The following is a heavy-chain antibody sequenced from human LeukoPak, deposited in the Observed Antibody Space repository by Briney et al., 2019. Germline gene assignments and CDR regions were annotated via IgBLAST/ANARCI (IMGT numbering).Heavy chain of an antibody. D-gene: IGHD6-19*01. Sequence: GGSLRLSCAAPGFTFSSYAMSWVRQAPGKGLEWVSGVSWNSGSIGYADSVKGRFTISRDNAKNSLYLQMNSLRAEDTALYYCAKGTVAGQDFDYWGQGTLVTVSS. CDR2: VSWNSGSI. CDR3: AKGTVAGQDFDY. CDR1: GFTFSSYA. J-gene: IGHJ4*02. V-gene: IGHV3-9*01.